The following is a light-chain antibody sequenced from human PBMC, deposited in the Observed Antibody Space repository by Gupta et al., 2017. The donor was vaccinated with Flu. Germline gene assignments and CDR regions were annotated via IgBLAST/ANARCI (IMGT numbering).Light chain of an antibody. V-gene: IGKV3-15*01. CDR3: QQYNNWPPYT. CDR2: GAS. Sequence: ATLSVSPGERATLSCRASQSVSSNLAWYQQKPGQAPRLLIYGASTRATGIPARFSGSGAGTEFTLTISSLQSEDFAVYYCQQYNNWPPYTFGQGTKLEIE. J-gene: IGKJ2*01. CDR1: QSVSSN.